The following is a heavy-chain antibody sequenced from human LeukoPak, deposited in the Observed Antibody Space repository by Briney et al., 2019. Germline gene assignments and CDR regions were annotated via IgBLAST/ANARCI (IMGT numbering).Heavy chain of an antibody. CDR3: ASQRGYSYGCDY. Sequence: GRSLRLSCAASGFTFSSYDMNWVRQAPGKGLEWVAVIWYDGSNKYYADSVKGRFTISRDNAKNSLYLHMNSLRAEDTAVYYCASQRGYSYGCDYWGQGTLVTVSS. D-gene: IGHD5-18*01. J-gene: IGHJ4*02. CDR1: GFTFSSYD. V-gene: IGHV3-33*03. CDR2: IWYDGSNK.